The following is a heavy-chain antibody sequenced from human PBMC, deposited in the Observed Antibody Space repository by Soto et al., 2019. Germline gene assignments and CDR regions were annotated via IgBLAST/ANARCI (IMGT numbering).Heavy chain of an antibody. Sequence: ASVKVSCKASGGTFSSYAISWVRQAPGQGLEWMGGIIPIFGTANYAQKFQGRVTITADKSTSTAYMELSSLRSEDTAVYYCARVMDCSGGSCYEDYWGQGTLVTVS. J-gene: IGHJ4*02. CDR1: GGTFSSYA. CDR2: IIPIFGTA. V-gene: IGHV1-69*06. CDR3: ARVMDCSGGSCYEDY. D-gene: IGHD2-15*01.